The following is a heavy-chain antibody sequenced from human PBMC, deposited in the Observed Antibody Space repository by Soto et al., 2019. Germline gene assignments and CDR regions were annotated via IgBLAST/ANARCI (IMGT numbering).Heavy chain of an antibody. CDR1: GFTFSNAW. CDR3: TTDWGYYDILTGYYIVGY. Sequence: GGSLRLSCAASGFTFSNAWMSWVRQAPGKGLEWVGRIKSKTDGGTTDYAAPVKGRFTISRDDSKNTLYLQMNSLKTEDTAVYYCTTDWGYYDILTGYYIVGYWGQGTLVTVSS. CDR2: IKSKTDGGTT. V-gene: IGHV3-15*01. D-gene: IGHD3-9*01. J-gene: IGHJ4*02.